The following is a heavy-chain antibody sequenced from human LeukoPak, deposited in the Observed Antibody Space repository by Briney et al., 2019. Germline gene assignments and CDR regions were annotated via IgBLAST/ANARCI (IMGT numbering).Heavy chain of an antibody. CDR1: GFTFNNFG. V-gene: IGHV3-30*02. J-gene: IGHJ6*02. CDR2: IGYDESKK. CDR3: ARDGSSWDRPNGMDV. D-gene: IGHD6-13*01. Sequence: GGSPRLSCEASGFTFNNFGMHWVRQAPGKGLEWVAFIGYDESKKYYAESVKGRFTISRDNAKNSLYLQMNSLRAEDTAVYYCARDGSSWDRPNGMDVWGQGTTVTVSS.